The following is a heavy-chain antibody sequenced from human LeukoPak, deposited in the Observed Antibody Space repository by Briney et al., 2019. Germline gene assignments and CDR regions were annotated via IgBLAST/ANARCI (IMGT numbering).Heavy chain of an antibody. CDR1: GGSISSGSYY. Sequence: SQTLSLTCTVSGGSISSGSYYWSWIRQPAGKGLEWIGRIYTSGSTNYNPSLKSRVTISVDTSKNQFSLKLSSVTAADTAVYYCAASYYYDSSGIDYWGQGTLVTVSS. CDR2: IYTSGST. J-gene: IGHJ4*02. CDR3: AASYYYDSSGIDY. D-gene: IGHD3-22*01. V-gene: IGHV4-61*02.